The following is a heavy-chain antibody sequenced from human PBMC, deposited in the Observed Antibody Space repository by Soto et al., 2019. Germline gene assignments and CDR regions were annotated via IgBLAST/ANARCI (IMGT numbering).Heavy chain of an antibody. J-gene: IGHJ6*02. CDR1: GDSVSSNSAA. D-gene: IGHD3-9*01. Sequence: PSQTLSLTCAISGDSVSSNSAAWNWIRQSPSRGLEWLGRTYYRSKWYNDYAVSVKSRITINPDTSKNQFSLQLNSVTPEDTAVYYCARFRDILTGYSPTNYYYGMDVWGQGTTVTVSS. CDR2: TYYRSKWYN. CDR3: ARFRDILTGYSPTNYYYGMDV. V-gene: IGHV6-1*01.